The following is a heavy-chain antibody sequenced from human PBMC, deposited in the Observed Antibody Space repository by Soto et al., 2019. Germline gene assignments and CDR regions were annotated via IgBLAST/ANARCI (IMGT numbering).Heavy chain of an antibody. J-gene: IGHJ5*02. CDR1: GFTFSDYY. Sequence: GGSLRLSCAASGFTFSDYYMSWIRQAPGKGLEWVSYISSSGSTIYYADSVKGRFTISRDNAKNSLYLQMNSLRAEDTAVYYCARDGTNYYGSGSYYNVIGWFDPWGQGTLVTVSS. CDR2: ISSSGSTI. D-gene: IGHD3-10*01. V-gene: IGHV3-11*01. CDR3: ARDGTNYYGSGSYYNVIGWFDP.